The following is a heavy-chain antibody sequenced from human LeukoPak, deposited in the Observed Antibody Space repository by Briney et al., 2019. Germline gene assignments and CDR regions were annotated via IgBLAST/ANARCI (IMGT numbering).Heavy chain of an antibody. CDR2: INAGNGNT. V-gene: IGHV1-3*01. CDR1: GYTFTSYA. D-gene: IGHD3-10*01. Sequence: ASVTVSCTASGYTFTSYAMHWVRQAPGQRLEWMGWINAGNGNTKYSQKFQGRVTITRDTSASTAYLELSSLRSEDTAVYYCARGNYYGSNLLDYWGQGTLVTVSS. CDR3: ARGNYYGSNLLDY. J-gene: IGHJ4*02.